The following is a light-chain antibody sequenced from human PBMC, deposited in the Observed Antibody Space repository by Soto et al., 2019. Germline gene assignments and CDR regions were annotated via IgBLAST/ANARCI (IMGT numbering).Light chain of an antibody. V-gene: IGKV1-5*01. CDR3: QQYTLYWT. CDR1: QSIARG. Sequence: DIQMTQSPSTLSASIGDRVTITCRASQSIARGLAWYQQKPGKAPRLLIYDASSLESGVPLRFSGNESGTEFTLTISSLQPDDFATYYCQQYTLYWTFGQGTKVDIK. CDR2: DAS. J-gene: IGKJ1*01.